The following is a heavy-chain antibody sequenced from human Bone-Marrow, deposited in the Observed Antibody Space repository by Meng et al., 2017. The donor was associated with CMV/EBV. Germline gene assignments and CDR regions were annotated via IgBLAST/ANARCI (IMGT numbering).Heavy chain of an antibody. CDR1: GYY. Sequence: GYYMHWVRQASGQGLEWMGWINPNSGGTNYAQKFQGRVTMTRDTSISTAYMELSRLRSDDTAVYYCARDEYCSSTSCYNPYWYFDLWGRGTLVTVSS. V-gene: IGHV1-2*02. D-gene: IGHD2-2*02. CDR2: INPNSGGT. CDR3: ARDEYCSSTSCYNPYWYFDL. J-gene: IGHJ2*01.